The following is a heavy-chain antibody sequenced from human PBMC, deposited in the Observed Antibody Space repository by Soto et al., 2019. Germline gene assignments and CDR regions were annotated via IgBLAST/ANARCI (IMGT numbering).Heavy chain of an antibody. J-gene: IGHJ4*01. CDR1: GFSFKNAW. CDR2: IKNKNDGGTT. V-gene: IGHV3-15*07. D-gene: IGHD3-10*01. CDR3: TGLWFGEIYNY. Sequence: EVELVESGGGLVKPGGSLTLSCAASGFSFKNAWMNWVRQAPGKGLEWVGRIKNKNDGGTTDYAAFVKGRFTISRDASENTLYLHMNGLKTEDTGVYFCTGLWFGEIYNYWDQGSLVTVSS.